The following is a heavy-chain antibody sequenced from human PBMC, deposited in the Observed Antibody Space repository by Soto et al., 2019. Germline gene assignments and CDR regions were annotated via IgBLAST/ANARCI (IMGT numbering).Heavy chain of an antibody. CDR2: ISGSGDVI. V-gene: IGHV3-11*01. D-gene: IGHD2-15*01. CDR1: AFKLSDSY. J-gene: IGHJ4*02. CDR3: ARAPDCGEGSCYRHFDL. Sequence: GSLRLSCEASAFKLSDSYMSWVRQAPGKGLEWVSYISGSGDVIYYADSVKGRFTISRDNDKKSVHLQMDTLRAEDTALYYCARAPDCGEGSCYRHFDLWGQGTRVTVSS.